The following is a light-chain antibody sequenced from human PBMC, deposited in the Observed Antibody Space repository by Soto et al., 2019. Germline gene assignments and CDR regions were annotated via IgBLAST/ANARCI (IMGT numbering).Light chain of an antibody. CDR3: QHYKTYSRT. Sequence: DIQMTQSPSTLSASVGDRVTITCRASQSISPWLAWYQQKPGKAPKLLIYKTSSSESGVPSRFTGSGSGTEFTLTISSLQPDDFATYYCQHYKTYSRTFVQGTKLEIK. CDR1: QSISPW. CDR2: KTS. V-gene: IGKV1-5*03. J-gene: IGKJ1*01.